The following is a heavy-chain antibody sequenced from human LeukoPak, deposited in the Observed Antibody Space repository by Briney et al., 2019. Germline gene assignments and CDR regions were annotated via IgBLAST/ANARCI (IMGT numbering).Heavy chain of an antibody. CDR2: IYYSGST. CDR1: GGSISSYY. Sequence: PSETLSLTCTVSGGSISSYYWSWIRQPPGKGLEWIGYIYYSGSTNYNPSLKSRVTISVDTSKNQFSLKLSSVTAADTAVYYCAREAYCGGDCYSSDYWGQGTLVTVSS. D-gene: IGHD2-21*01. CDR3: AREAYCGGDCYSSDY. V-gene: IGHV4-59*12. J-gene: IGHJ4*02.